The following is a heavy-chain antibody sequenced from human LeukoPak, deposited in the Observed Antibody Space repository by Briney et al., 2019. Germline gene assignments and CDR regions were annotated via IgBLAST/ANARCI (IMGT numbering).Heavy chain of an antibody. CDR2: IYHTGTT. CDR3: AREGFYGDYMDV. V-gene: IGHV4-4*02. D-gene: IGHD4-17*01. J-gene: IGHJ6*03. Sequence: SETLSLTCAVSGGSITSGNWWSWVRQPPGKGLEYVGEIYHTGTTNYNPSLKSRVILSVDTSKNQFSLNLSSVTAADTAVYYCAREGFYGDYMDVWGKGTTVTISS. CDR1: GGSITSGNW.